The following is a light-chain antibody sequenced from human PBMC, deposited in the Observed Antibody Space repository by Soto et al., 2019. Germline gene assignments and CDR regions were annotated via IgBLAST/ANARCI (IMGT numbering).Light chain of an antibody. CDR3: HQYGISPRT. CDR1: QSVSSSH. CDR2: GTS. V-gene: IGKV3-20*01. Sequence: ETVLTQSPGTLSLSPGERATLSCRASQSVSSSHLAWYQQKPGQAPRLLIYGTSNRATGIPDRFSGSGSGTDFTLTISRLEPEDFAVYYCHQYGISPRTFGQGTKVEMK. J-gene: IGKJ1*01.